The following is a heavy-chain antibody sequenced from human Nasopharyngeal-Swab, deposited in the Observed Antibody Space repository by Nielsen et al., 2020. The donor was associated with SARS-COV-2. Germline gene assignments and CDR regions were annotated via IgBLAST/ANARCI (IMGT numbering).Heavy chain of an antibody. CDR1: GFTFNNYN. D-gene: IGHD3-3*01. CDR3: ARDGLDYDFWSAYFMDV. Sequence: GGSLGLSCAASGFTFNNYNFNWVRQAPGKGLEWVSSISSSSSYIYYADSVKGRFTISRDNAKNSLYLQMNSLRAEGTAVYYCARDGLDYDFWSAYFMDVWGQGTTVTVSS. CDR2: ISSSSSYI. V-gene: IGHV3-21*01. J-gene: IGHJ6*02.